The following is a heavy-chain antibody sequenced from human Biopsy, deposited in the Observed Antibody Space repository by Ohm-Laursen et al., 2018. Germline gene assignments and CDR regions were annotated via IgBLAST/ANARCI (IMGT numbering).Heavy chain of an antibody. CDR2: IIPILRTT. CDR1: TGTFDSYG. V-gene: IGHV1-69*04. D-gene: IGHD2-15*01. Sequence: VASVKVSCKTSTGTFDSYGVTWVRQAPGQGLEWMGRIIPILRTTTYAPKFQGRVTFTADKSSSTAYLEPSSLTSEDTAMFYCAREAIGYQLPCDDWGQGTLVTVSS. CDR3: AREAIGYQLPCDD. J-gene: IGHJ4*02.